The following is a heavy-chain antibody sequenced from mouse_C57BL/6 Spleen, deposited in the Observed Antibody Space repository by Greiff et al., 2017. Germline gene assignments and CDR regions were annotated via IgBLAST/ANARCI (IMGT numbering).Heavy chain of an antibody. D-gene: IGHD4-1*01. V-gene: IGHV5-17*01. CDR1: GFTFSDYG. CDR2: ISSGSSTI. J-gene: IGHJ1*03. CDR3: ARVELEHFDV. Sequence: EVTLMESGGGLVKPGGSLKLSCAASGFTFSDYGMHWVRQAPEKGLEWVAYISSGSSTIYYADTVKGRFTISRDNAKNTLFLQMTSLRSEDTAMYYCARVELEHFDVWGTGTTVTVSS.